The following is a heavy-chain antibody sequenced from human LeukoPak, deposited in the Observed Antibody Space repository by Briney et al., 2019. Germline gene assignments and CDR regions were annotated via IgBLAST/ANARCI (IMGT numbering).Heavy chain of an antibody. J-gene: IGHJ5*02. Sequence: SETLSLTCTVSGGSISSTSYYWGWTRQPPGKGLEWIGSIYYSGITYYNPSLKSRVTISVDTSKNQFSLKLSSVTAADTAVYYCAREMATIKGWFDPWGQGTLVTVSS. CDR1: GGSISSTSYY. CDR3: AREMATIKGWFDP. D-gene: IGHD5-24*01. CDR2: IYYSGIT. V-gene: IGHV4-39*02.